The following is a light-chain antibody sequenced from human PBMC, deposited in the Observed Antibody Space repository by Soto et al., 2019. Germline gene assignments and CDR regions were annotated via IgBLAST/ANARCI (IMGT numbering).Light chain of an antibody. CDR2: DAS. J-gene: IGKJ4*01. CDR3: QQRSNWLT. Sequence: LTQSPATLSLSPGERATLSCTASQGISTYIAWYQQKPGHPPRLLMFDASNRATGIPARFSGSGSGTDFTLTISSLEPEDFAVYYCQQRSNWLTFGGGTKVDIK. CDR1: QGISTY. V-gene: IGKV3-11*01.